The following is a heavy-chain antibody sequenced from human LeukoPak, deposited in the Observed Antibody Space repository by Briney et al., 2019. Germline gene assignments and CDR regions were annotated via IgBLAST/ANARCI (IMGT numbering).Heavy chain of an antibody. CDR1: GFIFSSFA. CDR3: ARGGGQVPFDY. D-gene: IGHD2-15*01. J-gene: IGHJ4*02. Sequence: GGSLRLSCVASGFIFSSFAMHWVRQAPGKGLEWVAVILYAGSNKYYADSVKGRFTISRDNSKNTLYLQMNSLRAEDTAVYYCARGGGQVPFDYWGQGTLVTVSS. CDR2: ILYAGSNK. V-gene: IGHV3-30*04.